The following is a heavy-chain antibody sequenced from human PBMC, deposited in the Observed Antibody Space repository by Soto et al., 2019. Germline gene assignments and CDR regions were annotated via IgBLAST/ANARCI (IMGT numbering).Heavy chain of an antibody. J-gene: IGHJ6*02. D-gene: IGHD3-3*01. Sequence: QVQLVQSGAEVKKPGASVKVSCQTSGYTFTSYYIHWVRQAPGQGLAWMGIINPSGGYTKYSKRFQDRVTMTRDAATNIVYMELSSLTSEDTAVYFCARSRSVGDWSARVTTYAYGMDVWGQGTTVTVSS. CDR1: GYTFTSYY. V-gene: IGHV1-46*01. CDR3: ARSRSVGDWSARVTTYAYGMDV. CDR2: INPSGGYT.